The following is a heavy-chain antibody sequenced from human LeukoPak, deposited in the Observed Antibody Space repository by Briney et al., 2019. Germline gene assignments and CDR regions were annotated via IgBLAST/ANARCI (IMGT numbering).Heavy chain of an antibody. J-gene: IGHJ3*02. V-gene: IGHV3-74*01. CDR1: GFTFSSYW. D-gene: IGHD2-8*02. Sequence: GGSLRLSYAVSGFTFSSYWMHWVRQAPGKGLVWVSRINSDGSSTNYADSVKGRFTISRDNAKNTLYLQMNSLRDEDTAVYYCAREFRVLPDIWGQGTMVTVSS. CDR3: AREFRVLPDI. CDR2: INSDGSST.